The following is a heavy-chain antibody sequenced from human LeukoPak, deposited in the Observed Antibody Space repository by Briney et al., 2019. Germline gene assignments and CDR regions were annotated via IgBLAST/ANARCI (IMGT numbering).Heavy chain of an antibody. CDR3: ARMFPAAYPDYYYYMDV. J-gene: IGHJ6*03. CDR2: IYHSGST. CDR1: GVSISTRNYY. D-gene: IGHD2-2*01. Sequence: PSETLSLTCTVSGVSISTRNYYWGWIRQPPGKGLEWIGEIYHSGSTNYNPSLKSRVTISIDKSKNHFSLKLSSATAADTAVYYCARMFPAAYPDYYYYMDVWGKGTTVTVSS. V-gene: IGHV4-39*07.